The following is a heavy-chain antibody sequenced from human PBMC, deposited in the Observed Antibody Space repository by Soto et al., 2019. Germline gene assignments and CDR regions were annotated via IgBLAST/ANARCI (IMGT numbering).Heavy chain of an antibody. V-gene: IGHV1-18*01. D-gene: IGHD3-3*01. CDR1: GYTFTSYA. J-gene: IGHJ6*02. Sequence: ASVKVSCKASGYTFTSYAISWVRQAPGQGLEWMGWISAYNGNTNYAQKLQGRVTMTTDTSTSTAYMELRSLRSDDTAVYYCARSKVLWDFWSGYYYGAVPRYGMDVWGQGTTVTVSS. CDR2: ISAYNGNT. CDR3: ARSKVLWDFWSGYYYGAVPRYGMDV.